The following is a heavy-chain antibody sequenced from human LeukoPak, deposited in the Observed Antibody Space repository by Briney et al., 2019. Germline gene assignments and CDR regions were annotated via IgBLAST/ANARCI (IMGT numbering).Heavy chain of an antibody. V-gene: IGHV3-7*04. CDR1: GFTFSPYA. CDR3: TTENWYVFEN. D-gene: IGHD1-14*01. CDR2: ITLDGSDS. J-gene: IGHJ4*02. Sequence: GGSLRLSCTVSGFTFSPYAMSWVRQAPGKGLEWVATITLDGSDSYYVDSVKGRFTVSRDNAKNSLYLQMNSLRVEDTAVFYCTTENWYVFENWGQGSLVTVSS.